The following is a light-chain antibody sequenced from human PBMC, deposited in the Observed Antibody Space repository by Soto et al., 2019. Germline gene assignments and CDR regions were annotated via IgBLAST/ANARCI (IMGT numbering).Light chain of an antibody. CDR3: QQYNYWPPDT. J-gene: IGKJ4*01. CDR2: GAS. CDR1: QSVSSN. V-gene: IGKV3D-15*01. Sequence: EIVMTQSPATLSVSPGERATLSCRASQSVSSNLAWYQQKPGQAPRLLIYGASTRATGIPARLSGSGSGTEFTLTISTLQSEDFAVYYCQQYNYWPPDTFGGGTKVDIK.